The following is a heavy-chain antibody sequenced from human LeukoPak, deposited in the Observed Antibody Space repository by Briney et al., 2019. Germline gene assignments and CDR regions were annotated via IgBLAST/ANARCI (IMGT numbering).Heavy chain of an antibody. V-gene: IGHV3-33*01. D-gene: IGHD6-19*01. CDR3: AREVPHRIAVEGIPRDAFDI. CDR1: GFTFTSYG. Sequence: GGSLRLSCAASGFTFTSYGMHWVRQAPGKGLEWVAVIWYDGSIKYYADSVKGRFTISRDDSKNTLYLQMNSLRAEDTAVYFCAREVPHRIAVEGIPRDAFDIWGQGTMVTVSS. J-gene: IGHJ3*02. CDR2: IWYDGSIK.